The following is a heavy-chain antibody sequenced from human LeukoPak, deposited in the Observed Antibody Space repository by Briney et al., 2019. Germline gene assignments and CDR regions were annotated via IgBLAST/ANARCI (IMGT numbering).Heavy chain of an antibody. J-gene: IGHJ4*02. CDR1: GFTFSSYG. D-gene: IGHD5-18*01. CDR3: GKTTVGYSSGQKPAWPVDY. CDR2: IWNDGSNK. Sequence: GGSLRLSCAASGFTFSSYGMHWVRQAPGKGLEWVAVIWNDGSNKYYADSGKGRFTISRDNSKNTLYLQMNSLRAEDTAVYYCGKTTVGYSSGQKPAWPVDYWGQGTLVTVSS. V-gene: IGHV3-33*06.